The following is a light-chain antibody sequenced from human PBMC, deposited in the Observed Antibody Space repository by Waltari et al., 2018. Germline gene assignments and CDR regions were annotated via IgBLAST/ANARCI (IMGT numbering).Light chain of an antibody. Sequence: EVVLTQSPATLSLSPGDTATLSCRASQGVSMYLAWCQHRPGQGPRLLIYDATNRATGIPARFGGSGSGTDFTLTISSLDPEDFAVYFCQQRSNWPMTFGGGTKVEIK. CDR3: QQRSNWPMT. CDR2: DAT. CDR1: QGVSMY. V-gene: IGKV3-11*01. J-gene: IGKJ4*01.